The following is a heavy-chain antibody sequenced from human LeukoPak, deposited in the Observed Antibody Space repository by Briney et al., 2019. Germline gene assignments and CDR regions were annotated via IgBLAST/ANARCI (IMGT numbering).Heavy chain of an antibody. CDR3: ARNLYLGTSLPYYYYYYMDV. J-gene: IGHJ6*03. CDR2: INPDSGAT. CDR1: GYTFSDYY. D-gene: IGHD3-16*01. V-gene: IGHV1-2*02. Sequence: ASVKVSRKASGYTFSDYYIHWVRQAPGQGPEWMGWINPDSGATVNAQNFQDRVTLTRDTSIGTAYMELSGLRSDDTAVYFCARNLYLGTSLPYYYYYYMDVWGKGTAVTVSS.